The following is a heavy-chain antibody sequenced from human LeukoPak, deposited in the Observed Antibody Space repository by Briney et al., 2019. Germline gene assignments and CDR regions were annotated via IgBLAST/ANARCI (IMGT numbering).Heavy chain of an antibody. CDR3: AREGYCNSTSCDKPFDY. V-gene: IGHV1-18*01. CDR1: GYTFTSYG. CDR2: ISGYNGHT. Sequence: ASVKVSCKASGYTFTSYGITWVRQAPGQGLEWMGWISGYNGHTNYAQKFQGRVTMTTGTSTSTAYMELRSLRSDDTALYYCAREGYCNSTSCDKPFDYWGQGTLVTVSS. J-gene: IGHJ4*02. D-gene: IGHD2-2*01.